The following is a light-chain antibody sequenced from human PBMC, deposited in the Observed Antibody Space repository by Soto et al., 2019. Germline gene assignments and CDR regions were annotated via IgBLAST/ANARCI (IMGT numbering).Light chain of an antibody. CDR1: QSISSY. CDR3: QQSYSTHFT. V-gene: IGKV1-39*01. CDR2: AAS. J-gene: IGKJ3*01. Sequence: DIQMTQSPSSLSASVGDRVTITCRASQSISSYLNWYQQKPGKAPKLLIYAASSLESGVPSRFSGSGSGTDFTLTISSLQTEDCATYYCQQSYSTHFTFGPGTKVDIK.